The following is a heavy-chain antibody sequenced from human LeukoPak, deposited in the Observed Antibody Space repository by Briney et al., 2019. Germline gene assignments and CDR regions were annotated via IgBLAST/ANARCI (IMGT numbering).Heavy chain of an antibody. J-gene: IGHJ4*02. CDR2: IYYSGTT. V-gene: IGHV4-39*01. D-gene: IGHD1-26*01. Sequence: PSETLSLTCTVSGDSITSTTYYWGWIRQSPGKGLEWIGSIYYSGTTYYNPPLKSRVTISVDTSKSQFSLKLTSVTAADTAVYYCARSTSGSYFWADKWGQGTLVTVSS. CDR3: ARSTSGSYFWADK. CDR1: GDSITSTTYY.